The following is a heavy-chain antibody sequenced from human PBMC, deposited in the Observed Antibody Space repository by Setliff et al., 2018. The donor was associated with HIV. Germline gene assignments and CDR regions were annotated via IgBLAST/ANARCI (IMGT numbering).Heavy chain of an antibody. J-gene: IGHJ2*01. Sequence: PSETLSLTCTVSGGSIGSSTYYWGCIRQPPGKGLEWIGSIYYSGSTYYNPSLKSRVTISRDTSKNHFSLKLSSVTAADTAIYYCARHPAEGSGSYAALKRYFDLWGRGTLVTVSS. CDR3: ARHPAEGSGSYAALKRYFDL. V-gene: IGHV4-39*01. CDR2: IYYSGST. CDR1: GGSIGSSTYY. D-gene: IGHD3-10*01.